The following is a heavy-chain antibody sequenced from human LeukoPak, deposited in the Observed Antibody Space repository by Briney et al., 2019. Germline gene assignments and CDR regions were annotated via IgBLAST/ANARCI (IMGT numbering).Heavy chain of an antibody. CDR3: ARDGSRGAYNWFDP. D-gene: IGHD5-18*01. V-gene: IGHV7-4-1*02. CDR1: GYTLTSYA. J-gene: IGHJ5*02. Sequence: ASVKVSCKASGYTLTSYAMNWVRQAPGQGLEWMGWINTNTGTPTYAQGFTGRFVFSLDTSVSTAYLQISSLKAEDTAVYYCARDGSRGAYNWFDPWGQGTLVTVSS. CDR2: INTNTGTP.